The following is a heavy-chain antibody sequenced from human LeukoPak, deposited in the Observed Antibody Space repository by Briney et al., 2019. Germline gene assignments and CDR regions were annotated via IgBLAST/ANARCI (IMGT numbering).Heavy chain of an antibody. CDR1: GASISSGGYS. CDR3: ARGTTYYDFWSGYWPGYYYYGMDV. V-gene: IGHV4-30-2*01. Sequence: PSQTLSLTCVVSGASISSGGYSWSWIRRPPGKGLEWIGCIYHTGGTQYNPSLKSRVTMSVDTSKNQFSLKLSSVTAADTAVYYCARGTTYYDFWSGYWPGYYYYGMDVWGQGTTVTVS. CDR2: IYHTGGT. J-gene: IGHJ6*02. D-gene: IGHD3-3*01.